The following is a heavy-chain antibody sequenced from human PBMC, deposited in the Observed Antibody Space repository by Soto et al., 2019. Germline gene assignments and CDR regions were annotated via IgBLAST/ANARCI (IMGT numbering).Heavy chain of an antibody. D-gene: IGHD5-18*01. V-gene: IGHV3-73*02. CDR3: TGRRDWTAVDPLDS. J-gene: IGHJ4*02. Sequence: EVQLVESGGGLVQPGGSLKLSCAASGFAFSDSASGFAFSDSAIHWVRQASGKGLEWIGRIRGKRGNDGTAYAASVKGRFTISRDDSKTTTYLQMNSLKIEDTAVYYCTGRRDWTAVDPLDSWGQGTLVTVSS. CDR2: IRGKRGNDGT. CDR1: GFAFSDSASGFAFSDSA.